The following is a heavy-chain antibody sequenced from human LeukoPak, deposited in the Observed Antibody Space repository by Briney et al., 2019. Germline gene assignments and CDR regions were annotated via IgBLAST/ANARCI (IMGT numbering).Heavy chain of an antibody. J-gene: IGHJ4*02. V-gene: IGHV3-48*01. Sequence: GGSLRLSCAASGFTFSSYSMNWVRQAPGKGLEWVSYISSSSSTIYYADSVKGRFTISRDNSKNTLYLQMNSLRAEDTAVYYCAKHRGTGRYSSSWMGLDYWGQGALVTVSS. CDR1: GFTFSSYS. CDR2: ISSSSSTI. D-gene: IGHD6-13*01. CDR3: AKHRGTGRYSSSWMGLDY.